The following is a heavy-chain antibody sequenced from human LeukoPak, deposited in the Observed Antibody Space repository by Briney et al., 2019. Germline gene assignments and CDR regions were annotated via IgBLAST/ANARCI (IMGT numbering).Heavy chain of an antibody. Sequence: GGSLRLSCAASGFSFSSHAMHWVRQAPGKGLEYVSTISYDGGTTYYANSVKGRFFISRDNSKNTLYLQMGSLRAEDMAVYYCVRDTSGHNAFDIWGQSALVTVSS. CDR1: GFSFSSHA. J-gene: IGHJ3*02. D-gene: IGHD6-19*01. V-gene: IGHV3-64*01. CDR3: VRDTSGHNAFDI. CDR2: ISYDGGTT.